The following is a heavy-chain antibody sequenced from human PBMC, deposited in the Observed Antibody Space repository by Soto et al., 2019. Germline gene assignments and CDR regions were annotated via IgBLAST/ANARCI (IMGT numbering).Heavy chain of an antibody. CDR3: ASGSWGLHGDGLDP. CDR1: AYAFSKYG. V-gene: IGHV1-18*04. Sequence: QPHLEQSGPEVKKPGASVKISCKASAYAFSKYGFNWVRRAPGQGLEWLAWISSYNDNTNYAQKFQGRVTVTKDTSTNTIYMDLRSLTSDGTAVYYCASGSWGLHGDGLDPWGQGTLVTVSS. J-gene: IGHJ5*02. D-gene: IGHD3-16*01. CDR2: ISSYNDNT.